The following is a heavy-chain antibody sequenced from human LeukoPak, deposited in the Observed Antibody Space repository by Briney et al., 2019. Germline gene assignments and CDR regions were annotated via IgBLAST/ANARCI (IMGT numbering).Heavy chain of an antibody. CDR2: INHSGST. J-gene: IGHJ4*02. CDR3: ARGRVGATVISK. Sequence: SGGSLRLSCAASGFTFNNYAMSWIRQPPGKGLEWIGEINHSGSTNYNPSLKSRVTISVDTSKNQFSLKLSSVTAADTAVYYCARGRVGATVISKWGQGTLVTVSS. V-gene: IGHV4-34*01. CDR1: GFTFNNYA. D-gene: IGHD1-26*01.